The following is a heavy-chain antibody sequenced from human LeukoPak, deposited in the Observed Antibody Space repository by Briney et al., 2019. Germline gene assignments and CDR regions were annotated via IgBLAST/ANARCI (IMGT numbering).Heavy chain of an antibody. CDR3: APLETT. J-gene: IGHJ4*02. CDR2: ISGSGANT. Sequence: GGSLRLSCAASGFTFRSHAMSWGRQAPGKGLEWVSGISGSGANTFYADSVKGRFTISRDNSKKTLYLQMNSLTDGDTAVYYCAPLETTWGQGTLVTVSS. D-gene: IGHD4-17*01. V-gene: IGHV3-23*01. CDR1: GFTFRSHA.